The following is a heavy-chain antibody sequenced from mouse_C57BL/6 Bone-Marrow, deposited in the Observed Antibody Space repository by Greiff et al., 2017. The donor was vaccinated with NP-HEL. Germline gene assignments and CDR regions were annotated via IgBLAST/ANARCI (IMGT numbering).Heavy chain of an antibody. Sequence: EVKLQESGPGLVKPSQSLSLTCSVTGYSITSGYYWNWIRQFPGNKLEWMGYISYDGSNNYNPSLKNRISITRDTSKNQFFLKLNSVTTEDTATYYCERDDYDRAYWGQGTLVTVSA. D-gene: IGHD2-4*01. J-gene: IGHJ3*01. V-gene: IGHV3-6*01. CDR1: GYSITSGYY. CDR2: ISYDGSN. CDR3: ERDDYDRAY.